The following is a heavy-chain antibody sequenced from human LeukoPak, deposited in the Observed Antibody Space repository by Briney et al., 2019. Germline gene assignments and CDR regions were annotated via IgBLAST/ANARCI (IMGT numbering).Heavy chain of an antibody. CDR2: INPNSGGT. Sequence: ASVKVSCKASGYTFTGYYMHWVRQAPGQGLEWMGWINPNSGGTNYAQKFQGRVTTTRDTSISTAYMELSRLRSDDTAVYYCARDESSTSWKVRFDPWGQGTLVTVSS. CDR1: GYTFTGYY. J-gene: IGHJ5*02. CDR3: ARDESSTSWKVRFDP. D-gene: IGHD2-2*01. V-gene: IGHV1-2*02.